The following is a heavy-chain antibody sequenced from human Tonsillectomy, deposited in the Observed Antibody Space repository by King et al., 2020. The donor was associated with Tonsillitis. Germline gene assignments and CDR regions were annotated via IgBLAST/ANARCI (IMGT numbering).Heavy chain of an antibody. J-gene: IGHJ4*02. CDR3: ARLGGVRDSDYGGGFDY. CDR1: CDSISSSTYY. Sequence: QLQESGPGLVKPSETLSLACTVSCDSISSSTYYWGWIRQPPGKGLEWSGRIYYSGSTYYNPSRKSRVTISVDTSKNQFSLKLSSVTAADTAVYYCARLGGVRDSDYGGGFDYWGQGTLVTVSS. CDR2: IYYSGST. D-gene: IGHD4-17*01. V-gene: IGHV4-39*01.